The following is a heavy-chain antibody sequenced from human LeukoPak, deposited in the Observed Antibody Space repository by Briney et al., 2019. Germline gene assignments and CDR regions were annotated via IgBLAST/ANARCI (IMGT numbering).Heavy chain of an antibody. CDR3: ARDSGYCSGGSCYPLFDY. Sequence: GGSLRLSCAASGFTFSSYWMSWVRQAPGKGLEWVANIKQDGSEKYYVDSVKGRFTISRDNAKNSLYLQMNSPRAEDTAVYYCARDSGYCSGGSCYPLFDYWGQGTLVTVSS. D-gene: IGHD2-15*01. CDR1: GFTFSSYW. J-gene: IGHJ4*02. CDR2: IKQDGSEK. V-gene: IGHV3-7*01.